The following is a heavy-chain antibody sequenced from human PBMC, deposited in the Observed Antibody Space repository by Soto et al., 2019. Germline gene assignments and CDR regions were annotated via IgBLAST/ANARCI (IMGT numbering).Heavy chain of an antibody. J-gene: IGHJ4*02. CDR1: GFTFRDYG. CDR3: TKDSGWTSAD. CDR2: ISGGAT. V-gene: IGHV3-23*01. D-gene: IGHD3-10*01. Sequence: EVQLLESGGGLVQPGGSRRLSCAASGFTFRDYGMSWVRQAPGKGLEWVSGISGGATYYAESVKGRFVISRDDSKNTLYLEMDSLRVEDTAVYYCTKDSGWTSADWGQGTLVTVSS.